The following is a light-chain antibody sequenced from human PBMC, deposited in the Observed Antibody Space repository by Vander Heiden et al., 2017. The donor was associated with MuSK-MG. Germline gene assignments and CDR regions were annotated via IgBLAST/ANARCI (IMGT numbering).Light chain of an antibody. V-gene: IGLV1-44*01. J-gene: IGLJ2*01. CDR1: RSNIGSNS. CDR3: AVWDDSLHGVV. Sequence: QSVLTQPPSVSGTPGQRVTISCSGSRSNIGSNSVSWYQQFPGTAPKLLIYSNSQRPSGVPDRFSGSNSGTSASLAISGLQSEDESDYYCAVWDDSLHGVVFGGGTKLTVL. CDR2: SNS.